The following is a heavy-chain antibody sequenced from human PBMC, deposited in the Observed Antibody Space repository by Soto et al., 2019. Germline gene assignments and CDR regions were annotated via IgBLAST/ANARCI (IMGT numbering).Heavy chain of an antibody. D-gene: IGHD2-15*01. CDR2: ISYDGSNK. V-gene: IGHV3-30*18. CDR1: GFTFSSYG. CDR3: AKDRARYCGGGGCYSIFDC. J-gene: IGHJ4*02. Sequence: QVQLVESGGGVVQPGRSLRLSCAASGFTFSSYGMHWVRQAPGKGLEWVAVISYDGSNKYYADSVKGRFTISRDNSKNTLYLQMNSLRAEDTAVYYCAKDRARYCGGGGCYSIFDCWGQGTLVTVSS.